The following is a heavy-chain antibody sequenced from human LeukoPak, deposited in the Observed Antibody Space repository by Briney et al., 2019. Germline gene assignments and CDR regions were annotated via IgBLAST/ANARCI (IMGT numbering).Heavy chain of an antibody. CDR1: GFTFGTYA. J-gene: IGHJ4*02. V-gene: IGHV3-21*01. Sequence: NAGGSLRLSCAASGFTFGTYAMNWVRQAPGKGLEWVSSISSSSTYIYYADSVKGRFTISRDNAQNSLYLQMNSLRAEDTAVYYCARDTSNYYFDYWGQGTLVTVSS. CDR2: ISSSSTYI. D-gene: IGHD4/OR15-4a*01. CDR3: ARDTSNYYFDY.